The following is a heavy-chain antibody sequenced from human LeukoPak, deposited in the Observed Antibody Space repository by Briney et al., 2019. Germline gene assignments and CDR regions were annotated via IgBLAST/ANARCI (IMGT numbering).Heavy chain of an antibody. CDR2: IYYSGST. Sequence: PSETLSLTCTVSGGSISSSSYYWGWIRQPPGKGLEWIGTIYYSGSTYYNPSLTSRVTISVDTSKNQFSLKLTSVTAADTAVYYCARGTSMAAGALWGQGTLVTVSS. CDR3: ARGTSMAAGAL. D-gene: IGHD6-13*01. CDR1: GGSISSSSYY. J-gene: IGHJ4*02. V-gene: IGHV4-39*07.